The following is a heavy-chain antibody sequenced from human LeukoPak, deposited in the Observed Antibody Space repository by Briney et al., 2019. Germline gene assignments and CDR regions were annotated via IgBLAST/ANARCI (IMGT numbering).Heavy chain of an antibody. J-gene: IGHJ4*02. Sequence: QAGGSLRHSCAASGFIFSSYGMHWVRQAPGKGLEWVAFIRYDGSNKYYADSVKGRFTISRDNSKNTLYLQMNSLRGEDTAVYYCAKGYDYGDYGFDYWGQGTLVTVFS. V-gene: IGHV3-30*02. D-gene: IGHD4-17*01. CDR2: IRYDGSNK. CDR3: AKGYDYGDYGFDY. CDR1: GFIFSSYG.